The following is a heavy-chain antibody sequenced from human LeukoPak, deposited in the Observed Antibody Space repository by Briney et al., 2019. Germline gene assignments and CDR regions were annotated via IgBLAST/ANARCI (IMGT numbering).Heavy chain of an antibody. Sequence: GGALRLSCAASGYTFSSYSMNWVRQAPGKGLEWVSSISSSSYIYYADSVKGRFTISRDNAKNSLYLQMNSLRAEDTAVYYCARELPANYWGQGTLVTVSS. V-gene: IGHV3-21*01. J-gene: IGHJ4*02. CDR2: ISSSSYI. CDR1: GYTFSSYS. CDR3: ARELPANY. D-gene: IGHD2-15*01.